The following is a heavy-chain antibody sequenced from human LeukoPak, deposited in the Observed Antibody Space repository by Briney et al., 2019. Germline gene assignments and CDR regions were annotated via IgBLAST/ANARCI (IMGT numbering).Heavy chain of an antibody. Sequence: AATVKVSCKASGYTFTSYAMHWVRQAPGQRLEWMGWINAGNGNTKYSQEFQGRVTITRDTSASTAYMELSSLRSKDMAVYYCARESSGWYGGRYFDYWGQGTLVTVSS. J-gene: IGHJ4*02. CDR2: INAGNGNT. CDR3: ARESSGWYGGRYFDY. CDR1: GYTFTSYA. V-gene: IGHV1-3*03. D-gene: IGHD6-19*01.